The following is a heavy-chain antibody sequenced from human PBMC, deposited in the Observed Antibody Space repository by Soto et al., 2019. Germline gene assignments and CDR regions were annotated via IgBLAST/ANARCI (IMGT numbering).Heavy chain of an antibody. CDR2: INSDGSST. D-gene: IGHD2-21*02. V-gene: IGHV3-74*01. CDR1: GFAFSGYW. CDR3: VSGRHLVVVSAIPGPGFEI. Sequence: EVQLVESGGGLVQPGGSLRLSCAASGFAFSGYWMHWVRQAPGKGLVWVSRINSDGSSTNYADSVKGRITIFRDNAKSTLYLHMNSLRAEDTAVYYCVSGRHLVVVSAIPGPGFEIWGQGTMVTVSS. J-gene: IGHJ3*02.